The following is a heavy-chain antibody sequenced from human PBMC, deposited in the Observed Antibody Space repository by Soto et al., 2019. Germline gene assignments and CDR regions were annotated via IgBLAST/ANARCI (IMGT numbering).Heavy chain of an antibody. Sequence: QLQLQESGSGLVKPSQTLSLTCAVSGGSISSGGYSWSWIRQPPGKGLEWIGYIYHSGSTYYNPSLTSRVTISVDRSKNQFYLKLSSVTAADTAVYSCARGYRHYWYLDLWGRGTLVTVSS. V-gene: IGHV4-30-2*01. CDR3: ARGYRHYWYLDL. CDR1: GGSISSGGYS. D-gene: IGHD5-18*01. J-gene: IGHJ2*01. CDR2: IYHSGST.